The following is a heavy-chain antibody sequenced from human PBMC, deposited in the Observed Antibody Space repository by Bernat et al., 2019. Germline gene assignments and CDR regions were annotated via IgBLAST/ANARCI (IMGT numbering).Heavy chain of an antibody. J-gene: IGHJ3*02. D-gene: IGHD3-10*01. CDR3: AKSRSGSYGAGAFDI. CDR1: GFTFDDYA. CDR2: ISWNSGSI. V-gene: IGHV3-9*01. Sequence: EVQLVESGGGLVQPVRSLRLSCAASGFTFDDYAMHWVRQAPGKGLEWVSGISWNSGSIGYADSVKGRFTISRDNAKNSLYLQMNSLRAEDTALYYCAKSRSGSYGAGAFDIWGQGTMVTVSS.